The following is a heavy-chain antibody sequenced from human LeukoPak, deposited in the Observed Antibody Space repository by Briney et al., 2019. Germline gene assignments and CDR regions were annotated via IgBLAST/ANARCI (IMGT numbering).Heavy chain of an antibody. CDR3: ARGDGAAGRVFDY. CDR1: GYTFTSFY. V-gene: IGHV1-46*01. D-gene: IGHD6-13*01. CDR2: INPSGGST. J-gene: IGHJ4*02. Sequence: ASVKVSCKASGYTFTSFYIYWARQAPGQGLEWMGIINPSGGSTNYAQKFQGRVTMTGDTSTSTVYMELSSLRSEDTAVYYCARGDGAAGRVFDYWGQGTLVNVPS.